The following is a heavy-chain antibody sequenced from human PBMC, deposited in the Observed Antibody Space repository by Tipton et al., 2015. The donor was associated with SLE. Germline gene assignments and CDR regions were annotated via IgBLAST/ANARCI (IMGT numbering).Heavy chain of an antibody. D-gene: IGHD5/OR15-5a*01. CDR2: ISVYNGNR. Sequence: QLVQSGGEVKKPGASVKVSCKASGYTFTSYGISWVRQAPGQGLEWMGWISVYNGNRNYAQKLQGRVTMTTDTSTTTASMELRSLRSDDTAVYYCARCLKPYYMDVWGKGTTVTVSS. CDR3: ARCLKPYYMDV. V-gene: IGHV1-18*01. CDR1: GYTFTSYG. J-gene: IGHJ6*03.